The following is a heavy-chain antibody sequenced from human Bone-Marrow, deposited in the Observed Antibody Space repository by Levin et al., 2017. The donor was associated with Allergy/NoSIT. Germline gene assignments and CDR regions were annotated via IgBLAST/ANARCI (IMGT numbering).Heavy chain of an antibody. CDR2: INSDGSDT. J-gene: IGHJ4*02. CDR1: GFTFSSSW. Sequence: GGSLRLSCVASGFTFSSSWMHWVRQVPGKGLVWVSLINSDGSDTRYADSVKGRFTVSRDNAKNTVYLQMNSLRAEDAAVYYCARRTGTAATSYYFDYWGQGTLVTVSS. V-gene: IGHV3-74*01. D-gene: IGHD6-25*01. CDR3: ARRTGTAATSYYFDY.